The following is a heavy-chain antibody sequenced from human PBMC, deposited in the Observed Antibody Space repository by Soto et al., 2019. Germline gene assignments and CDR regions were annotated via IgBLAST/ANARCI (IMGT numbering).Heavy chain of an antibody. CDR2: IYYSGST. CDR1: GGSISSGGYY. D-gene: IGHD2-15*01. J-gene: IGHJ5*02. V-gene: IGHV4-31*03. CDR3: ARGPIVVVVAREPNWFDP. Sequence: SETLSLTCTVPGGSISSGGYYWSWIRQHPGKGLEWIGYIYYSGSTYYNPSLKSRVTISVDTSKNQFSLKLSSVTAADTAVYYCARGPIVVVVAREPNWFDPWGQGNLVTVSS.